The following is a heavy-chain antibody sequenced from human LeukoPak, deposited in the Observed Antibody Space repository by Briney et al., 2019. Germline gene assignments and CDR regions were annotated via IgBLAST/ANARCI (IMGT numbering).Heavy chain of an antibody. V-gene: IGHV3-74*01. Sequence: GGSLRLSCTASGFSFSGHWMHWARQLPGKGLVWVSRISPTGSTTSYADSVKGRFTVSRDNAKNTLYLQVNNLRAEDTAVYYCARGLYCSSTSCPFDPWGQGTLVTVSS. CDR2: ISPTGSTT. CDR3: ARGLYCSSTSCPFDP. J-gene: IGHJ5*02. D-gene: IGHD2-2*01. CDR1: GFSFSGHW.